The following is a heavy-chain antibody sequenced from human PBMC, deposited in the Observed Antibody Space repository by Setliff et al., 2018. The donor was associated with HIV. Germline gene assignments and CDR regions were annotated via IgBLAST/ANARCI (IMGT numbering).Heavy chain of an antibody. J-gene: IGHJ4*02. CDR3: ARAVSHVDY. CDR2: IYYSGST. V-gene: IGHV4-59*01. CDR1: GASISSYY. Sequence: KPSETLSLTCTVSGASISSYYWSWIRQPPEKGLEWIGYIYYSGSTNYNPSLKSRVTISVDTSKTQFSLNLSSVTAADTAVYYCARAVSHVDYWGQGTLVTVSS.